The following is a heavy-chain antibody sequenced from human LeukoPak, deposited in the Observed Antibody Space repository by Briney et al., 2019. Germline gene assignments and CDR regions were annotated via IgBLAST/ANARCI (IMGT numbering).Heavy chain of an antibody. J-gene: IGHJ4*02. D-gene: IGHD1-26*01. CDR3: VTSGQQWDVFDF. Sequence: RTGGSLRLSCAASGFTFSNAWMSWVRQAPGKGLEWVGHIKGVTDGGTTDYAAPVKGRFTISRDDSKNTLYLQMDSLKTEDTAVYHCVTSGQQWDVFDFWGQGTLVTVSS. CDR2: IKGVTDGGTT. CDR1: GFTFSNAW. V-gene: IGHV3-15*01.